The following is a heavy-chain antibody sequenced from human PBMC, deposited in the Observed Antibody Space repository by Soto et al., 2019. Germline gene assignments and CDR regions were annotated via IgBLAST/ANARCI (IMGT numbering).Heavy chain of an antibody. CDR1: GGSFSGYY. CDR3: ARIEPLYGDYADNWFDP. CDR2: INHSGST. V-gene: IGHV4-34*01. D-gene: IGHD4-17*01. J-gene: IGHJ5*02. Sequence: SETLSLTCAVYGGSFSGYYWSWIRQPPGKGLEWIGEINHSGSTNYNPSLKSRVTISVDTSKNQFSLKLSSVTAADTAVYYCARIEPLYGDYADNWFDPWGQGTLVTVSS.